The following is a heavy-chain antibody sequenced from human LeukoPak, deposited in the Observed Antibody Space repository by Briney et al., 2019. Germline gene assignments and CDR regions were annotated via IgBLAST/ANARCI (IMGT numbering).Heavy chain of an antibody. Sequence: PGGSLRLSCAASGFTFSSYSMNWVRQAPGKGLEWVSYISSSSSTIYYADSVKGRFTISRDNVKNSLYLQMNNLRDEDTAVYYCARWYSSGWYDYWGQGTLVTVSS. J-gene: IGHJ4*02. V-gene: IGHV3-48*02. CDR2: ISSSSSTI. CDR1: GFTFSSYS. CDR3: ARWYSSGWYDY. D-gene: IGHD6-19*01.